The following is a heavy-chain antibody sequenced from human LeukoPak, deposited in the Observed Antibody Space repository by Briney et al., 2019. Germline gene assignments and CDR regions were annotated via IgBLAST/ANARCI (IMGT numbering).Heavy chain of an antibody. J-gene: IGHJ4*02. CDR1: GASISGSDYS. Sequence: PSETLSLTCSVSGASISGSDYSWAWIRKPPGKGLEWIGTIDDSGSTYYNPSLKSRLTMSVDTSKNQFSLNLNSVNAADTALYYCARNVVSLNSNGFYYFDYWGQGSLLIVSS. CDR2: IDDSGST. D-gene: IGHD6-19*01. CDR3: ARNVVSLNSNGFYYFDY. V-gene: IGHV4-39*01.